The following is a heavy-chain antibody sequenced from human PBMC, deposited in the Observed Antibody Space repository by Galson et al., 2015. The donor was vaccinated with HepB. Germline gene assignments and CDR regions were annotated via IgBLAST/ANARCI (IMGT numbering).Heavy chain of an antibody. V-gene: IGHV3-23*01. D-gene: IGHD2-2*01. CDR1: GFTFSSYA. CDR2: ISASGTYT. CDR3: ANGCSITSCDNYFFHMDV. J-gene: IGHJ6*03. Sequence: SLRLSCAASGFTFSSYAISWVRQAPGKGLEWVSSISASGTYTFYADSVTGRFTISRDNSKNTVNLQMNSLRAEDTAVYYCANGCSITSCDNYFFHMDVWGKGTTVTVSS.